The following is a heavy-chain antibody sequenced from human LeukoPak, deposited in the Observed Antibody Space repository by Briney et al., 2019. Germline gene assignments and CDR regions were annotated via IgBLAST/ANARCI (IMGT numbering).Heavy chain of an antibody. CDR2: IYTSGST. J-gene: IGHJ6*03. CDR1: GGFISSYY. D-gene: IGHD2-2*01. CDR3: ARDSVVVPAATSYYYYYMDV. V-gene: IGHV4-4*07. Sequence: SETLSLTCTVSGGFISSYYWSWIRQPAGKGLEWIGRIYTSGSTNYNPSLKSRVTVSVDKSKNQFSLKLSSVTAADTAVYYCARDSVVVPAATSYYYYYMDVWGKGTTVTVSS.